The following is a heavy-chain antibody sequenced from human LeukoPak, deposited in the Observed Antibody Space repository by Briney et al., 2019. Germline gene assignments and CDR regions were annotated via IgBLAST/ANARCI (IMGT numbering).Heavy chain of an antibody. CDR3: ARRVSYYYGSGSYYTQFVIQNWFDP. CDR2: IYHSGST. V-gene: IGHV4-38-2*02. D-gene: IGHD3-10*01. CDR1: GYSISSGYY. J-gene: IGHJ5*02. Sequence: SETLSLTCTVSGYSISSGYYWGWIRQPPGKGLEWIGSIYHSGSTDYNPSLKSRVTISVDTSKNQFSLKLSSVTAADTAVYYCARRVSYYYGSGSYYTQFVIQNWFDPWGQGTLVTVSS.